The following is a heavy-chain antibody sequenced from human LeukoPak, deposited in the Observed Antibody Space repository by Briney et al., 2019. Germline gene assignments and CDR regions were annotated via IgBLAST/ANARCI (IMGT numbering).Heavy chain of an antibody. CDR3: AKGRYYDSRDFLNFDY. CDR1: GFTFSSYW. CDR2: IKQDGSEK. Sequence: PGGSLRLSCAASGFTFSSYWMSWVRQAPGKGLEWVANIKQDGSEKYYVDSVKGRFTISRDNAKNSLYLQMNSLRAEDTAVYYCAKGRYYDSRDFLNFDYWGQGTLVTVSS. V-gene: IGHV3-7*03. J-gene: IGHJ4*02. D-gene: IGHD3-22*01.